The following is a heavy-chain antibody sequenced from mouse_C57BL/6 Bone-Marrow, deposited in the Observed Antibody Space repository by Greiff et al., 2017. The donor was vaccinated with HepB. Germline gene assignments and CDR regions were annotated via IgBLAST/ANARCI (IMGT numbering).Heavy chain of an antibody. CDR2: ISYDGSN. CDR3: ASIYP. Sequence: EVQLQQSGPGLVKPSQSLSLTCSVTGYSITSGYYWNWIRQFPGNKLEWMGYISYDGSNNYNPSLKNRISITRDTSKNQFFLKLNSVTTEDTATYYCASIYPWGQGTLVTVSA. J-gene: IGHJ3*01. CDR1: GYSITSGYY. D-gene: IGHD2-1*01. V-gene: IGHV3-6*01.